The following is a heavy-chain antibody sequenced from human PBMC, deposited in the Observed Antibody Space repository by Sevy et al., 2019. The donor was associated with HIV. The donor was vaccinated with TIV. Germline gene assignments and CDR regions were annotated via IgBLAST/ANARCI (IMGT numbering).Heavy chain of an antibody. V-gene: IGHV3-48*01. D-gene: IGHD5-12*01. CDR2: ITGRSSSI. Sequence: GGSLRLSCAASGFTFSTNSMNWVRQAPGKALEWVSYITGRSSSIYYADSERGRFTISRDNAKNLLFLQMKSLRAEDTAVYYCARARDGYNYGLDYWGQGTLVTVSS. CDR3: ARARDGYNYGLDY. CDR1: GFTFSTNS. J-gene: IGHJ4*02.